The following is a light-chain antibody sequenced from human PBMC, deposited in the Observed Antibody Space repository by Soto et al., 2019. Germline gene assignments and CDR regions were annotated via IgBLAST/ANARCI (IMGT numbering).Light chain of an antibody. J-gene: IGKJ2*01. V-gene: IGKV1-5*01. Sequence: DIQMTQSPSTLSASVGDRVTITCRASQSISSWLAWYQQKPGKAPKLLIYDASSLESGVPARFSGSGSRPEFLLLISSLRPDDFATYYCQQYNSYLYTFGQGNKLEIK. CDR1: QSISSW. CDR3: QQYNSYLYT. CDR2: DAS.